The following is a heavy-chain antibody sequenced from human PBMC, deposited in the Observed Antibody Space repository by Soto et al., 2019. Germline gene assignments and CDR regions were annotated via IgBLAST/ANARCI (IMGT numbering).Heavy chain of an antibody. Sequence: EVQLVESGGGLVQPGGSLRLSCTASGFTFSNYWMNWVRQAPGKGLEWVANINQDGSEDYYVGSVKGRFTISRAHAKNSLYVQMNGPRAEDTAVYYCARDTQFLLVRSGDYMDVWGKGTTVTVSS. V-gene: IGHV3-7*01. CDR1: GFTFSNYW. D-gene: IGHD3-10*01. CDR3: ARDTQFLLVRSGDYMDV. CDR2: INQDGSED. J-gene: IGHJ6*03.